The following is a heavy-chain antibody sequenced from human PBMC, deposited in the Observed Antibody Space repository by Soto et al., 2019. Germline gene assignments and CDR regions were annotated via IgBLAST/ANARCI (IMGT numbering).Heavy chain of an antibody. J-gene: IGHJ6*02. CDR3: ARFDWWQQLVRGYYYYGMDV. V-gene: IGHV1-18*01. Sequence: ASVKVSCKASGYTFPSYGISWVRQAPGQGLEWMGWISAYNGNTNYAEKLQGRVTMTTDTSTSTAYMELRSLRSDDTAVYYCARFDWWQQLVRGYYYYGMDVWGQGTTVTVSS. D-gene: IGHD6-13*01. CDR2: ISAYNGNT. CDR1: GYTFPSYG.